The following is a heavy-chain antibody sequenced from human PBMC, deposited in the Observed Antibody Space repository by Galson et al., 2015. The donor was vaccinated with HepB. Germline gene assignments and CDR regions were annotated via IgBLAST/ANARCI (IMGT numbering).Heavy chain of an antibody. CDR1: GFTFSNAW. Sequence: SLRLSCAASGFTFSNAWMNWVRQAPGKGLEWVGRIKSKTDGGTTDYAAPVKGRFTISRDDSKNTLYLQMNSLKTEDTAVYYCTTVNQYSGSYYIGLPDYWGQGTLVTVSS. D-gene: IGHD1-26*01. J-gene: IGHJ4*02. V-gene: IGHV3-15*07. CDR3: TTVNQYSGSYYIGLPDY. CDR2: IKSKTDGGTT.